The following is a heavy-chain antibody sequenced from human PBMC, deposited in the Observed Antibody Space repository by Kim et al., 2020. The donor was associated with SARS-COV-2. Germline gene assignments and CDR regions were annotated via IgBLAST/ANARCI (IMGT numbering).Heavy chain of an antibody. CDR1: GFTFSDDY. D-gene: IGHD5-12*01. CDR2: ITSGGSIM. CDR3: ARLQGSGYTDYDTNIYF. Sequence: GGSLRLPCAASGFTFSDDYMSWIRQAPGKGLEWISYITSGGSIMYYADSVKGRFTISRDNAKNSLYLQMNSLRAEDTAVYYCARLQGSGYTDYDTNIYF. J-gene: IGHJ4*01. V-gene: IGHV3-11*04.